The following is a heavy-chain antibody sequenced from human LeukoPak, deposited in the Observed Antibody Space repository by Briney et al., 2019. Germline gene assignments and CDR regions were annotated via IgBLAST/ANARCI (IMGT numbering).Heavy chain of an antibody. V-gene: IGHV4-59*08. CDR2: IYDSGSA. CDR3: ARLRVDAFDI. J-gene: IGHJ3*02. Sequence: SETLSLTCTVSGVSISSYYWSWIRQPPGKGLEWIGYIYDSGSANYNPSLKSRVTISLDTSKNQFSLKLSSVTAADTAVYYCARLRVDAFDIWGQGTMVTVSS. CDR1: GVSISSYY.